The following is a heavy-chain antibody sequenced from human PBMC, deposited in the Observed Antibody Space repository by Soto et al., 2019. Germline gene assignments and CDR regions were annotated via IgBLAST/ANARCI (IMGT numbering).Heavy chain of an antibody. D-gene: IGHD3-22*01. V-gene: IGHV3-23*01. CDR2: ISGSGGST. CDR1: GFTFSSYA. Sequence: GGSLRLSCAASGFTFSSYAMSWVRPAPGKGLEWVSAISGSGGSTYYADSVKGRFTISRDNSKNTLYLQMNSLRAEDTAVYYCAKVRRSSGYYIDAFDIWGQGTMVTVSS. CDR3: AKVRRSSGYYIDAFDI. J-gene: IGHJ3*02.